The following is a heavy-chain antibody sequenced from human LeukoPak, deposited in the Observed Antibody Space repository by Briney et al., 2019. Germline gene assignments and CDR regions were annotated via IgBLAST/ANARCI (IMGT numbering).Heavy chain of an antibody. J-gene: IGHJ4*02. V-gene: IGHV3-23*01. CDR3: ARGSTGGGY. CDR2: ITGGGDST. CDR1: GFTFSSYA. D-gene: IGHD2-15*01. Sequence: PGGSLRLSCAASGFTFSSYAVSWVRQAPGKGLEWVSAITGGGDSTYYADSVKGRFTVSRDNSKNTLYLQMNSLGVEDTAVYYCARGSTGGGYWGQGTLVTVSS.